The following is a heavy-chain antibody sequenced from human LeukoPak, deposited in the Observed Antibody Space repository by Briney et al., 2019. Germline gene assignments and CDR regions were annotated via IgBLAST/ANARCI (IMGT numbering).Heavy chain of an antibody. D-gene: IGHD2-2*02. CDR2: ISDSGGDT. J-gene: IGHJ4*02. CDR3: ARSDCSSSRCYTIDC. V-gene: IGHV3-23*01. Sequence: GGSLRLSCAASGFTFSTFAMSWVRQAPEKGLEWVSVISDSGGDTSYADSGKGRFTVSRDNSKNTLYLQMNSLRAEDTAVYYCARSDCSSSRCYTIDCWGQGTLVTVSS. CDR1: GFTFSTFA.